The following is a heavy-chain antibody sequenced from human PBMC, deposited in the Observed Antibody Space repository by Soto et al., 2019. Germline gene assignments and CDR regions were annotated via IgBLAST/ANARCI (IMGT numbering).Heavy chain of an antibody. CDR1: GFTFSDYY. CDR2: ISSSSSYT. Sequence: QVQLVESGGGLVKPGGSLRLSCAASGFTFSDYYMSWIRQAPGKGLEWVSYISSSSSYTNYADSVKGRFTIARDNAKNLLYLQMKSLGAEDTAVYYCARDNVGDSRSELGAWGQGTLVTVSS. D-gene: IGHD6-13*01. J-gene: IGHJ4*02. CDR3: ARDNVGDSRSELGA. V-gene: IGHV3-11*06.